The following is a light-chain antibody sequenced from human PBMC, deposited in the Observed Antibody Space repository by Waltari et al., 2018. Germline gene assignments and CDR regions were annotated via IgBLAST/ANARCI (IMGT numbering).Light chain of an antibody. CDR1: QSVLYSSNNKNY. J-gene: IGKJ4*01. Sequence: DIVMTQSPDSLAVSLGERATLNCESSQSVLYSSNNKNYLAWYQQKPGQPPKPLIYWASTRDSGVPDRFSGSGSGTDFTLTISNLQPEDFATYYCQQSYSLLRLTFGGGTKVEIK. CDR3: QQSYSLLRLT. CDR2: WAS. V-gene: IGKV4-1*01.